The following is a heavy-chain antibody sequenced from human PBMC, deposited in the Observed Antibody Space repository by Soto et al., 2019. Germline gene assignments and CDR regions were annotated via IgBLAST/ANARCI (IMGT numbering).Heavy chain of an antibody. CDR2: ISGSGGST. CDR3: AKRDFLTTVVTLGFDY. V-gene: IGHV3-23*01. J-gene: IGHJ4*02. CDR1: GFTFSSYA. Sequence: PGGSLRLSCAASGFTFSSYAMSWVRQAPGKGLEWVSAISGSGGSTYYADSVKGRFTISRDNSKNTLYLQMNSLRAEDTAVYYCAKRDFLTTVVTLGFDYWGQGTLVTVSS. D-gene: IGHD4-17*01.